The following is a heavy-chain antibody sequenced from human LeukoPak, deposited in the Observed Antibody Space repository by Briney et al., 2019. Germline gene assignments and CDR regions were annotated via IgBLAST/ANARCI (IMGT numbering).Heavy chain of an antibody. CDR1: GFTFSSYS. D-gene: IGHD5-18*01. CDR2: ISSSSSYI. J-gene: IGHJ4*02. Sequence: GGSLRLSCAASGFTFSSYSMNWVRQAPGKGLEWVSSISSSSSYIYYADSVKGRFTISRDNAKNSLYLQMNSLRAEDTAVYYCARDSPYTAMVRYYFDYWGQGTLVTVSS. V-gene: IGHV3-21*01. CDR3: ARDSPYTAMVRYYFDY.